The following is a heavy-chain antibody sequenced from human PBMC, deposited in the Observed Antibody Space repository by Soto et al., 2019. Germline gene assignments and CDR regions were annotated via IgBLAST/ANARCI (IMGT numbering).Heavy chain of an antibody. CDR1: GGTFSSYA. J-gene: IGHJ6*02. V-gene: IGHV1-69*01. D-gene: IGHD4-17*01. CDR3: ARGAQATTVTADYYYGMDV. Sequence: QVQLVQSGAEVKKPGSSVKVSCKASGGTFSSYAISWVRQAPGQGLEWMGGIIPIFGTANYAQKFQGRVTITADESTSTAYMELSSLRSEDTAVYYCARGAQATTVTADYYYGMDVWGQGTTVTVSS. CDR2: IIPIFGTA.